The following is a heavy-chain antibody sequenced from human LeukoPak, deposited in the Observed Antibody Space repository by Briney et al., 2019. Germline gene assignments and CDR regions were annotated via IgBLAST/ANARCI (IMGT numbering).Heavy chain of an antibody. D-gene: IGHD3-10*01. J-gene: IGHJ6*02. V-gene: IGHV1-18*01. Sequence: GASVKVSCKASGYTFSSYDICWVRQAPGLGLEWVGWISSYNDNTNYAQKFQGRLTMTRDTSTSTAYMELRSLRSDDTAVYYCAVPYGSGSYNTYYGLDVWGQGTTVTVSS. CDR1: GYTFSSYD. CDR2: ISSYNDNT. CDR3: AVPYGSGSYNTYYGLDV.